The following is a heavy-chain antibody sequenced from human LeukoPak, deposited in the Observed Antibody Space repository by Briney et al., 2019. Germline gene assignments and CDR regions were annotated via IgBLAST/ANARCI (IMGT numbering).Heavy chain of an antibody. V-gene: IGHV3-7*01. Sequence: GGSLRLSCAASGFTFSSYGMHWVRQAPGKGLEWVANIKQDGSEKYYVDSVKGRFTISRDNAKNSLYLQMNSLRAEDTAVYYCAREKSRDGYNEADYWGQGTLVTVSS. CDR2: IKQDGSEK. J-gene: IGHJ4*02. CDR3: AREKSRDGYNEADY. D-gene: IGHD5-12*01. CDR1: GFTFSSYG.